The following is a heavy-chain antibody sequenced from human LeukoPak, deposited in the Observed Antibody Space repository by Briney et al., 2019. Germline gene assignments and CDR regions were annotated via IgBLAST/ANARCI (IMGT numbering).Heavy chain of an antibody. Sequence: GRSLRLSCAASGFTFSSYAMHWVRQAPGKGLEWVAVISYDGSNKYYADSVKGRFTISRDNSKNTLYLQMNSLRAEDTAVYYCARRSSRQLLGYYFDYWGQGTLVTVSS. CDR2: ISYDGSNK. J-gene: IGHJ4*02. CDR3: ARRSSRQLLGYYFDY. CDR1: GFTFSSYA. V-gene: IGHV3-30-3*01. D-gene: IGHD2-2*01.